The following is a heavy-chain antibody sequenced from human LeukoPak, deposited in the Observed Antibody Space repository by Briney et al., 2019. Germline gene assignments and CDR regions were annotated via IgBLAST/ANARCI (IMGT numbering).Heavy chain of an antibody. CDR2: INHSGST. CDR1: GGSFSGYY. J-gene: IGHJ2*01. Sequence: SETLSLTCAVYGGSFSGYYWSWIRQPPGKGLEWIGEINHSGSTNYNPSLKSRVTISVDTSKNQFSLKLSSVTAADTAVYYCARGNFRYFDWLLVWYFDLWGRGTLVTVSS. D-gene: IGHD3-9*01. CDR3: ARGNFRYFDWLLVWYFDL. V-gene: IGHV4-34*01.